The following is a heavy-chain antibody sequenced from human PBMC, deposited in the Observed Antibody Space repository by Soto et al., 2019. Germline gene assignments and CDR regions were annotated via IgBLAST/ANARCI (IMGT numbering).Heavy chain of an antibody. CDR2: INPANGNT. Sequence: QVQLVQSGAELKKPGASVNISCQASGFTFSDTLINWVRQGPGQRLEWMGWINPANGNTRYSESFQGRVTISSLSSASTAHVALSDLTSEDTAVYDCARDIVSVGPRAKDAFDLWGQGTMITVSS. V-gene: IGHV1-3*01. D-gene: IGHD1-26*01. CDR1: GFTFSDTL. J-gene: IGHJ3*01. CDR3: ARDIVSVGPRAKDAFDL.